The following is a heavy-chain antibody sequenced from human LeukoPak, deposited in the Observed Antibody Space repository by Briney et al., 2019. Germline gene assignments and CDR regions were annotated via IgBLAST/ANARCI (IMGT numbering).Heavy chain of an antibody. CDR2: IYYSGST. J-gene: IGHJ5*02. CDR3: ARLMGYCSTTSCHPGWLDP. V-gene: IGHV4-59*01. CDR1: GGSFNTYY. D-gene: IGHD2-2*01. Sequence: SSETLSLTCTVSGGSFNTYYWTWIRQPPEKGLQWLGYIYYSGSTHSNAYLKSRVTISLDTSKNQFSLRLSSVTAADTAVYHCARLMGYCSTTSCHPGWLDPWGQGTLVTVSS.